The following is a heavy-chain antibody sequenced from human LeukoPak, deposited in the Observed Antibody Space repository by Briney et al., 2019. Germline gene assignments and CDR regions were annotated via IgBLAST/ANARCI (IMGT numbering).Heavy chain of an antibody. D-gene: IGHD3-22*01. J-gene: IGHJ4*02. Sequence: SETLSLTCTVSGGYISGFYWSWIRQPPEKGLEWIGYVHYSGSTNYNPSLKSRVIISVDSSKNQFSLKLSSVTAADTAVYYCATYYSDSSAYVHYLDSWGQGTLVTVSS. CDR2: VHYSGST. CDR1: GGYISGFY. CDR3: ATYYSDSSAYVHYLDS. V-gene: IGHV4-59*03.